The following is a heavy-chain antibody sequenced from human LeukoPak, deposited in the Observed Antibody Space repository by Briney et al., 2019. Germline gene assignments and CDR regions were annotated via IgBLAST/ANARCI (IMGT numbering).Heavy chain of an antibody. V-gene: IGHV1-69*04. J-gene: IGHJ6*02. CDR3: AKDQGLTAPPPYGLDV. Sequence: SVKVSCKTSGGTFSSSAITWVRQAPGQGLEWMGRIIPVLNITIYAQKFQGRVTITADTSTSTVYMELSSLRSEETAVYYCAKDQGLTAPPPYGLDVWGQGTTVIVTS. CDR1: GGTFSSSA. CDR2: IIPVLNIT. D-gene: IGHD5-18*01.